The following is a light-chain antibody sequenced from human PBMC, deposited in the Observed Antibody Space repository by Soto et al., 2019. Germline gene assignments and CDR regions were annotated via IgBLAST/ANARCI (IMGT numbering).Light chain of an antibody. CDR3: MQALQQPPCT. V-gene: IGKV2-28*01. CDR1: QSLLHSNGYNY. CDR2: LGS. J-gene: IGKJ1*01. Sequence: DIVMTQSPLSLPVTPGEPASISCRSSQSLLHSNGYNYLDWYLQKPGQSPQLLIYLGSNRASGVPDRFSGNGSGTNFTLKVSRVEAEDVGVYYCMQALQQPPCTFGQGTKVELK.